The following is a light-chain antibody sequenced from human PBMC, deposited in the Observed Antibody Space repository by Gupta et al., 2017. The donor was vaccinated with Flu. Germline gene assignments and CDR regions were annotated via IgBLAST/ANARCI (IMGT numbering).Light chain of an antibody. J-gene: IGKJ3*01. CDR3: QRRRSGTSGAT. V-gene: IGKV3-11*01. Sequence: EVVLTQSPATLSLSPGQGATLSCWASQRVGNLLAWYQHKPGQAPRLLIYDASNRATGIPARFSGRGSGTDFILTITSLEPEDSALYYCQRRRSGTSGATFGPGTKVEIK. CDR2: DAS. CDR1: QRVGNL.